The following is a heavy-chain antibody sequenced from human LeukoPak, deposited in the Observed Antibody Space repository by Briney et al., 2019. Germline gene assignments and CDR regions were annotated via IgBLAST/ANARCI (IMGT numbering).Heavy chain of an antibody. CDR3: ARAGGLVRGDIASRFDP. V-gene: IGHV4-4*02. D-gene: IGHD3-10*01. Sequence: SGTLSLTCAVSGVSISSSNWWSWVRQPPGKGLEWIGEIYHSGSTNYNPSLKSRVTISVDKSKNQFSLKLSSVTAADTAVYYCARAGGLVRGDIASRFDPWGQGTLVTVSS. J-gene: IGHJ5*02. CDR2: IYHSGST. CDR1: GVSISSSNW.